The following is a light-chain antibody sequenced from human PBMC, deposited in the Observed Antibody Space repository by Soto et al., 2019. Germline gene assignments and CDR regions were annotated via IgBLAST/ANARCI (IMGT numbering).Light chain of an antibody. Sequence: EFVLTQSPGNLSLSPGERATLSCRASQSVGGHLAWYQQRPGQAPRLLIHDASTRAIGIPVRFSGGGSGTDFTLTISRLEPEDFAVYYCQQFSSYPLTFGGGTKVDIK. J-gene: IGKJ4*01. CDR3: QQFSSYPLT. V-gene: IGKV3-20*01. CDR2: DAS. CDR1: QSVGGH.